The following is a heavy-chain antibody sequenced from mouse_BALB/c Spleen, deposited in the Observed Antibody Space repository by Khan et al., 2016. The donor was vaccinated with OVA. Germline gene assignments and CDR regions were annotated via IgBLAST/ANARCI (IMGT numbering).Heavy chain of an antibody. V-gene: IGHV14-3*02. CDR1: GFNIKDTY. Sequence: VQLKQSGAELVKPGASVKLSCTASGFNIKDTYMHWVKQRPEQGLEWIGRIDPATGNTKYDPKFQGKATITADTSSNTAYLQLSSLTSEDTAVYYWARGGYGNYEFAYWGQGTLVTVSA. CDR2: IDPATGNT. D-gene: IGHD2-10*02. CDR3: ARGGYGNYEFAY. J-gene: IGHJ3*01.